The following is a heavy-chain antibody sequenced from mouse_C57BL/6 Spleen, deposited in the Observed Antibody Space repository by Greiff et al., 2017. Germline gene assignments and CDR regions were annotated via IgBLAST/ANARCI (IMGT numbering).Heavy chain of an antibody. J-gene: IGHJ3*01. CDR3: AREGSYYDYDVRFAY. CDR2: IYPGSGST. CDR1: GYTFTSYW. D-gene: IGHD2-4*01. V-gene: IGHV1-55*01. Sequence: QVQLQQPGAELVKPGASVKMSCKASGYTFTSYWITWVQQRPGQGLEWIGDIYPGSGSTNYNEKFKSKATLTVDTSSSTAYMQLSSLTSEDSAVYYCAREGSYYDYDVRFAYWGQGTLVTVSA.